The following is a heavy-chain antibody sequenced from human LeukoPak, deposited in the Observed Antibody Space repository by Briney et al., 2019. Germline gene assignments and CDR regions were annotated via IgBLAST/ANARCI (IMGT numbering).Heavy chain of an antibody. CDR2: IYYSGST. V-gene: IGHV4-59*08. D-gene: IGHD4-17*01. CDR1: GGSISSYY. Sequence: PSQTLSLTCTVSGGSISSYYWSWIRQPPGKGLEWIGYIYYSGSTNYNPSLKSRVTISVDTSKNQFSLKLSSVTAADTAVYYCARHSHDYGDAYFDYWGQGTLVTVSS. J-gene: IGHJ4*02. CDR3: ARHSHDYGDAYFDY.